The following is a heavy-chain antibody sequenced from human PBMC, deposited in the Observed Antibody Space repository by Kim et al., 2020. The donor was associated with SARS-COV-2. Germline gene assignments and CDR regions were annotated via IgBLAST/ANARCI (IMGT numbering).Heavy chain of an antibody. J-gene: IGHJ3*02. CDR3: ARGLRQQLGAFDI. D-gene: IGHD6-13*01. V-gene: IGHV4-4*08. Sequence: YNPALERRVPISVDTSKNQFSLKLSSVTAADTAVYYCARGLRQQLGAFDIWGQGTMVTVSS.